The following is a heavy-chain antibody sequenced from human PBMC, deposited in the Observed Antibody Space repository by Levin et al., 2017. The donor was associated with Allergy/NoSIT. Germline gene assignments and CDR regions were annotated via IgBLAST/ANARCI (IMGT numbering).Heavy chain of an antibody. J-gene: IGHJ5*02. Sequence: ASVKVSCAASGFTFSRSDIHWLRQAPGKGLEWVSAIGTSNDTYYAGSVKGRFTISREDAKNSLYLQMNSLGAGDTAVYYCARGPWFDPWGQGTLVTVSS. CDR1: GFTFSRSD. V-gene: IGHV3-13*01. CDR2: IGTSNDT. CDR3: ARGPWFDP.